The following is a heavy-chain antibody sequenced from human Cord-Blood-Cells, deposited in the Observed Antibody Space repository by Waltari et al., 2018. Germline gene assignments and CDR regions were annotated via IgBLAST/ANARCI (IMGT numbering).Heavy chain of an antibody. Sequence: QLQLQESGPGLVKPSETLSLTCTVSGGSISSSSYYWGWIRQPPGKGLEWIGSIYYSESSYYKPSLKSRVTISVDTSKNQFSLKLSSVTAADTAVYYCAEYGGKACDIWGQGTMVTVSS. V-gene: IGHV4-39*01. D-gene: IGHD2-15*01. CDR2: IYYSESS. CDR3: AEYGGKACDI. J-gene: IGHJ3*02. CDR1: GGSISSSSYY.